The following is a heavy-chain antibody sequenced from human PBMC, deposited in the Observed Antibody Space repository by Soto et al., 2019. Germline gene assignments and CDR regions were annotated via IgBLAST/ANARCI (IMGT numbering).Heavy chain of an antibody. CDR2: ISGSGGTT. V-gene: IGHV3-23*01. D-gene: IGHD5-18*01. Sequence: LRLSCAASGFTFSSYAMSWVRQAPGKGLEWVSAISGSGGTTHYADSAKGRFTISRDNSKNTLYLQMNSLRAEDTAIFYCAKDRAFSYGNLDYWGQGTQVTVSS. J-gene: IGHJ4*02. CDR3: AKDRAFSYGNLDY. CDR1: GFTFSSYA.